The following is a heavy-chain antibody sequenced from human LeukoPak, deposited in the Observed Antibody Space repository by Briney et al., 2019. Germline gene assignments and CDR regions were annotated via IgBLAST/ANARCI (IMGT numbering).Heavy chain of an antibody. Sequence: ASVKVSCKASGYTFTSYAMHWVRQAPGQRLEWMGWINAGNGNTKYSQKFQGRVTITRDTSASTAYMELSSLRSEDTAVYYCARVEPTGAGGFDYWGQGTLVTVSS. D-gene: IGHD6-13*01. CDR1: GYTFTSYA. V-gene: IGHV1-3*01. J-gene: IGHJ4*02. CDR2: INAGNGNT. CDR3: ARVEPTGAGGFDY.